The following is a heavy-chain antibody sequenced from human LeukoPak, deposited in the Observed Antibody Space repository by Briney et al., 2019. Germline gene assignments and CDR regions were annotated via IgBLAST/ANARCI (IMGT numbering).Heavy chain of an antibody. CDR1: GFTFSSCW. CDR2: VNSDGSST. V-gene: IGHV3-74*01. D-gene: IGHD6-19*01. Sequence: PGGSLRLSCAASGFTFSSCWMHWVRQAPGKGLVWVSRVNSDGSSTSYADSVKGRFTISRDNAKNTLYLEMKSLRAEDTAVYYCARRGYSSGWYVIDQWGQGTLVTVSS. CDR3: ARRGYSSGWYVIDQ. J-gene: IGHJ4*02.